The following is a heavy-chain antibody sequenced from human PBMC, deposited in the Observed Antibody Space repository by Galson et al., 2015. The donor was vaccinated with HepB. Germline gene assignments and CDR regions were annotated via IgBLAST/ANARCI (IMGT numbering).Heavy chain of an antibody. CDR2: IIPIFGTA. V-gene: IGHV1-69*13. Sequence: SVKVSCKASGGTFSSYAISWVRQAPGQGLEWMGGIIPIFGTANYAQKFQGRVTITADESTSTAYMELSSLRSEDTAVYYCARGRSYGPVGGLGYWGQGTLVTVSS. D-gene: IGHD5-18*01. J-gene: IGHJ4*02. CDR3: ARGRSYGPVGGLGY. CDR1: GGTFSSYA.